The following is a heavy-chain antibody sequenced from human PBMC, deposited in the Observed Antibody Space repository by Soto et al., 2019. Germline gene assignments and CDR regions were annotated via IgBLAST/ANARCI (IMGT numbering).Heavy chain of an antibody. CDR2: INPNSGGA. J-gene: IGHJ4*02. CDR1: GYTFTDYY. V-gene: IGHV1-2*02. D-gene: IGHD5-12*01. Sequence: QVQLVQTGAEVKKPGASVKVSRKASGYTFTDYYIHWVRQAPGQGLEWMGWINPNSGGAIYAQMFQGRVTMTRDTSVSTASMEVSSLTSDDTAVYYCARGQAGRGATMTDYWGQGTLVTVSS. CDR3: ARGQAGRGATMTDY.